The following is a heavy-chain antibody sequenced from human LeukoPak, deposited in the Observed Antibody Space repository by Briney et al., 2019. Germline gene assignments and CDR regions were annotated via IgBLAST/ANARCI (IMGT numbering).Heavy chain of an antibody. CDR1: GGSIGSGDYS. CDR2: IYYSGST. V-gene: IGHV4-30-4*01. CDR3: ARTYYDFWSGYGGFWFDP. D-gene: IGHD3-3*01. Sequence: SETLSLTCTVSGGSIGSGDYSWSWIRQPPGKGLEWIGYIYYSGSTYYNPSLKSRVTISVDTSKNQFSLKLSSVTAADTAVYYCARTYYDFWSGYGGFWFDPWGQGTLVTVSS. J-gene: IGHJ5*02.